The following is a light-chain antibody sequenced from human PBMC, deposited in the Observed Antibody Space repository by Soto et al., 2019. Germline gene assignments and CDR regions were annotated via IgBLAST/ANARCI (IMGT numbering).Light chain of an antibody. CDR1: SSNIGSNT. CDR3: AAWDDSLNGVV. Sequence: QSVLTQPPSASGTPGQRVTISCSGSSSNIGSNTVNWYQQLPGTATKLLIYSNNQRPSGVPDRFSGAKSGTSASLAISGLQSEDEGDYYCAAWDDSLNGVVFGGGTKVTVL. CDR2: SNN. J-gene: IGLJ2*01. V-gene: IGLV1-44*01.